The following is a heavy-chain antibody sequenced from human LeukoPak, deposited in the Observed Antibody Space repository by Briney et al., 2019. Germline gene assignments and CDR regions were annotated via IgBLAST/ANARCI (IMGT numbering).Heavy chain of an antibody. CDR1: GGSFSGYY. D-gene: IGHD6-13*01. CDR3: ARGIAAAGV. J-gene: IGHJ4*02. Sequence: SETLSLTCAVYGGSFSGYYWSWIRQPPGKGLEWIGEINHSGSTNYNPSLKSRVTISVDTSKNQFSLKLSSVTAADTAVYYCARGIAAAGVWGQGTLVTVCS. CDR2: INHSGST. V-gene: IGHV4-34*01.